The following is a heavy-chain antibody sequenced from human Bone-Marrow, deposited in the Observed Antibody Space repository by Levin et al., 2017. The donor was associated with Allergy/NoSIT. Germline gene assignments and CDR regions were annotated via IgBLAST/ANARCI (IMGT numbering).Heavy chain of an antibody. Sequence: GGSLRLSCAASGFTFSSYAMSWVRQAPGKGLEWVSAISGSGGSTYYADSVKGRFTISRDNSKNTLYLQMNSLRAEDTAVYYCAKDPRLRWQRDGMDVWGQGTTVTVSS. CDR2: ISGSGGST. CDR1: GFTFSSYA. D-gene: IGHD4-23*01. J-gene: IGHJ6*02. CDR3: AKDPRLRWQRDGMDV. V-gene: IGHV3-23*01.